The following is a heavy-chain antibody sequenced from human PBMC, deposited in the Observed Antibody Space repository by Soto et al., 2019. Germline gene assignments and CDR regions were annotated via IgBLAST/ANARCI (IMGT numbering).Heavy chain of an antibody. J-gene: IGHJ4*02. Sequence: QTLSLTCAISGDSVSSTSTAGGWIRQSPSRGLEWLGRTYYRSKWYSDYAVSVKSRITIDPDTSKNQFSLQLNSVTPEDTAVYYCARGSYYSGWVWGQGTLVTVSS. CDR2: TYYRSKWYS. V-gene: IGHV6-1*01. D-gene: IGHD6-19*01. CDR3: ARGSYYSGWV. CDR1: GDSVSSTSTA.